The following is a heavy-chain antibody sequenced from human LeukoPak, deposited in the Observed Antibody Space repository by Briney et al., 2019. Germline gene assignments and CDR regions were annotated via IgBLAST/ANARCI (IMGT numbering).Heavy chain of an antibody. J-gene: IGHJ3*02. CDR3: AREVPNYYDSRSDAFDI. CDR2: IKQDGSEK. D-gene: IGHD3-22*01. Sequence: GGSLRLSCAASGFTFSSYAMSWVRQAPGKGLEWVANIKQDGSEKYYVDSVKGRFTISRDNAKNSLYLQMNSLRAEDTAVYYCAREVPNYYDSRSDAFDIWGQGTMVTVSS. V-gene: IGHV3-7*01. CDR1: GFTFSSYA.